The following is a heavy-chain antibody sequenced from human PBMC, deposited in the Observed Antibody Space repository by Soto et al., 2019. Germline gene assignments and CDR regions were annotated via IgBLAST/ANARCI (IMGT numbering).Heavy chain of an antibody. Sequence: GGSLRLSCAASGFTFSFYWMSWVRQAPGKGLEWLGTIKLDASEKKYVDSVKGRFTMSRDNAKNSLYLQMDSLRAEDTAVYYCCADGTNYGSFDYWGQGALVTVSS. V-gene: IGHV3-7*01. CDR3: CADGTNYGSFDY. CDR2: IKLDASEK. CDR1: GFTFSFYW. J-gene: IGHJ4*02. D-gene: IGHD1-1*01.